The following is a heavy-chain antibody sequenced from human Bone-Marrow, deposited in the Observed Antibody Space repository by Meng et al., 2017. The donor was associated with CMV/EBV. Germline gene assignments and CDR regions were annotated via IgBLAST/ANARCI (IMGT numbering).Heavy chain of an antibody. V-gene: IGHV4-61*01. D-gene: IGHD2-2*01. CDR3: ARDGIYCSSTNRYKYNWFDP. J-gene: IGHJ5*02. CDR2: IYYSGST. Sequence: SETLSLTCTVSGGSVSSGSYYWSWIRQPPGKGLEWIGYIYYSGSTNYNPSLKSRVTISVDTSKNQFSLKLSSVTAVDTAVYYCARDGIYCSSTNRYKYNWFDPWGQGTLVTVSS. CDR1: GGSVSSGSYY.